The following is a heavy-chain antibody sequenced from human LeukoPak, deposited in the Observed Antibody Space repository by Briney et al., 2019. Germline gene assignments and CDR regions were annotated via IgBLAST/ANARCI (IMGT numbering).Heavy chain of an antibody. CDR2: ISSSSSYI. CDR1: GFTFSSYS. J-gene: IGHJ4*02. D-gene: IGHD3-22*01. V-gene: IGHV3-21*01. CDR3: ARDSDSSGYCDY. Sequence: GGSLRLSCAASGFTFSSYSMNWVRQAPGKGLEWVSSISSSSSYIYYADSVKGRFTISRDNAKNSLYLQMNSLRAEDTAVYYCARDSDSSGYCDYWGQGTLVTVSS.